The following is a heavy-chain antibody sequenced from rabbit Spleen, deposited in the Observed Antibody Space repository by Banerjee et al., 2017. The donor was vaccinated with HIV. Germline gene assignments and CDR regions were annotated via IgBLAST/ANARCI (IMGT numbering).Heavy chain of an antibody. CDR1: GASFSGDSY. Sequence: QSLEESGGDLVKPGASLTLTCIASGASFSGDSYMCWVRQPPGKGLEWIACIDTGSSGFTYFASWAKGRFTISKTSSTTVTLQMTSLTAADTATYFCARDTGSSFSSYGMDLWGPGTLVTVS. D-gene: IGHD8-1*01. J-gene: IGHJ6*01. V-gene: IGHV1S40*01. CDR3: ARDTGSSFSSYGMDL. CDR2: IDTGSSGFT.